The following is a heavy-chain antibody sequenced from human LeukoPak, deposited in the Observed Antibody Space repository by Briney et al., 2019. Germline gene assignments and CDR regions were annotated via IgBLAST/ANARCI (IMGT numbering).Heavy chain of an antibody. CDR1: GFTYSSYA. J-gene: IGHJ4*02. Sequence: GGSLRLSCAASGFTYSSYAMSWVRQAPGKGLEWVSAISVSGGSTYYADSVKGRFTISRDNSKNTLYLQMNSLRAEETAVYYWAKERSRGGDCLDYWGQGTLVTVSS. CDR2: ISVSGGST. CDR3: AKERSRGGDCLDY. V-gene: IGHV3-23*01. D-gene: IGHD2-21*02.